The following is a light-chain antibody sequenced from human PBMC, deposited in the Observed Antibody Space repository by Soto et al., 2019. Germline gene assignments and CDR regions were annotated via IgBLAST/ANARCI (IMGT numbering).Light chain of an antibody. CDR1: QSISSN. V-gene: IGKV3-15*01. Sequence: EIVMTQSPATLSVSPGERATLSCRASQSISSNLAWYQQKPGQGPRLLIYDASTRATGIPARFSGSGSGTDFTLTIGSLQSEDFAVYYCQQYNNWLKWTFGQGTKVDIK. CDR3: QQYNNWLKWT. J-gene: IGKJ1*01. CDR2: DAS.